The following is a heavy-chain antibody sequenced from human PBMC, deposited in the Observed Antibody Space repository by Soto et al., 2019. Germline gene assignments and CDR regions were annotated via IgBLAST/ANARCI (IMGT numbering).Heavy chain of an antibody. V-gene: IGHV1-69*13. Sequence: SVKVSCRASGGTFSSYAISWVRQAPGQGLEWMGGIIPIFGTANYAQKFQGRVTITADESTSTAYMELSSLRSEDTAVYYCAREGAAIIVVGPLDVWGQGTTVTVSS. CDR1: GGTFSSYA. CDR2: IIPIFGTA. D-gene: IGHD2-2*01. CDR3: AREGAAIIVVGPLDV. J-gene: IGHJ6*02.